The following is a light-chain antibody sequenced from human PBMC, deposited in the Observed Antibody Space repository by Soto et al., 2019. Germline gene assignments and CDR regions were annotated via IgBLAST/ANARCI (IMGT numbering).Light chain of an antibody. CDR1: QSVRSTY. CDR2: DAS. V-gene: IGKV3-20*01. Sequence: EIVLTQSPGTLSLSPGERATLSCRASQSVRSTYLAWYQQKPGQAPRLLIYDASSRATGIPDRFSGSGSGTDFTLTISRLEPEDFAVYYWQQYGSSLPITFGQGTRLEI. CDR3: QQYGSSLPIT. J-gene: IGKJ5*01.